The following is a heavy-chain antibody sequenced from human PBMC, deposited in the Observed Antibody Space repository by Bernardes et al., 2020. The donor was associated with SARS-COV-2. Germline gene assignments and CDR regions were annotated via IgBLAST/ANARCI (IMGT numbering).Heavy chain of an antibody. J-gene: IGHJ4*02. CDR1: GFTFSHYS. D-gene: IGHD2-21*01. CDR3: ARRDYRLDY. Sequence: GGSLRLSCAASGFTFSHYSINWVRQAPGKGLEWVSSISPTSTYVYYADSLKGRFTISRDNAKNSLYLEMHSLRAEDTAIYYCARRDYRLDYWGQGTLVTVSS. V-gene: IGHV3-21*01. CDR2: ISPTSTYV.